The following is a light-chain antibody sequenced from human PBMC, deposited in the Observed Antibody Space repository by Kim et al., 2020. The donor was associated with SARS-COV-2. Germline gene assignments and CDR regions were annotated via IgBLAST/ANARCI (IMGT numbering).Light chain of an antibody. Sequence: SPGPSVAISCSVTSNDFPFNYVSCYQQYPGKAPKLIIYEVSKRPSGVPVRFSGSKSGNTASLTVSGLQAEDEADYYCASHAPNIYMFGTGTKVTVL. V-gene: IGLV2-8*01. CDR1: SNDFPFNY. CDR3: ASHAPNIYM. J-gene: IGLJ1*01. CDR2: EVS.